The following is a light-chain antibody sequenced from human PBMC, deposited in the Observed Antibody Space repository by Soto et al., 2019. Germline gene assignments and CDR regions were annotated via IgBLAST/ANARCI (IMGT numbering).Light chain of an antibody. CDR3: QHYGSSLSIT. CDR2: GAS. Sequence: EIVLTQSPGTLSLSPGERAILSCRASQSISSSYLAWYQQKPGQAPRLLIYGASSRASGFPNRFSGSGSGTDFTLTISRLEPEDFAVYYCQHYGSSLSITFGQGTRLEIK. CDR1: QSISSSY. V-gene: IGKV3-20*01. J-gene: IGKJ5*01.